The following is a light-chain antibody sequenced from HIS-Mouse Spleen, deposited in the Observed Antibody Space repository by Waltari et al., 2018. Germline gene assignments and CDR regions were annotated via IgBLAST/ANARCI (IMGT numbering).Light chain of an antibody. V-gene: IGLV3-10*01. CDR3: YSTDSSGNHRV. CDR1: ALPKKY. Sequence: SYELTQPPSVSVSPGQTARITCSGDALPKKYAYWYKQKSGQAHVLVIYEDSKRPSGSPERFSGSSSGKMATLTISGAQVEDEADYYCYSTDSSGNHRVFGGGTKLTVL. J-gene: IGLJ2*01. CDR2: EDS.